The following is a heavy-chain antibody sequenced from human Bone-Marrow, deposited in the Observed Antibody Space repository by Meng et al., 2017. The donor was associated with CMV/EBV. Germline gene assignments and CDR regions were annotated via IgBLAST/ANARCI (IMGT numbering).Heavy chain of an antibody. CDR1: GFTFSSYW. CDR3: AGAFRGGYYTNDY. Sequence: GESLKISCAASGFTFSSYWMSWVRQAPGKGLEWVANIKQDGSEKYYVDSVKGRFTISRDNAKNSVYIQMNSLRAEDTAVYYCAGAFRGGYYTNDYWGQGTLVTVSS. D-gene: IGHD3-3*01. J-gene: IGHJ4*02. CDR2: IKQDGSEK. V-gene: IGHV3-7*01.